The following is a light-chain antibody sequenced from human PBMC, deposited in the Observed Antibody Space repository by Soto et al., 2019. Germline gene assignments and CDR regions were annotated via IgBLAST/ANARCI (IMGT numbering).Light chain of an antibody. J-gene: IGKJ1*01. V-gene: IGKV1-27*01. CDR3: QKYNSAPWT. CDR2: STS. CDR1: QGISNY. Sequence: DIQMTQSPSSLSAAVGDRVSITCRASQGISNYLAWYQQKPGKVPKLLIYSTSTLQSGVPARFSGSGSGTEFTLTISSLQPEDVATYYCQKYNSAPWTFGQGTKVEIK.